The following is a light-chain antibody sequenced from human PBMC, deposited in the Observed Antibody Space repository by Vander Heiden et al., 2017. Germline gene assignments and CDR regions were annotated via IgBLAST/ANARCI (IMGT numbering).Light chain of an antibody. CDR1: SLPKKF. J-gene: IGLJ3*02. CDR3: YSADGNGNQGV. V-gene: IGLV3-10*01. Sequence: SYELTQPPLVSVSPGQTARITCSGDSLPKKFAYWYQQKSGQAPVLFIFEDTKRPSGIPKRFSGSSSGTLVTLTISGAQVEDEADFYCYSADGNGNQGVFGGGTKVTVL. CDR2: EDT.